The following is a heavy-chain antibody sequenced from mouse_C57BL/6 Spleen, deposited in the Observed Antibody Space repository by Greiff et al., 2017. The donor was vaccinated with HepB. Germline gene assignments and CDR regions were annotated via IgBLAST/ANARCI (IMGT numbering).Heavy chain of an antibody. CDR3: AREDDSAWFAY. CDR1: GYAFTNYL. CDR2: INPGSGGT. J-gene: IGHJ3*01. D-gene: IGHD2-4*01. Sequence: VMLVESGAELVRPGTSVKVSCKASGYAFTNYLIEWVKQRPGQGLEWIGVINPGSGGTNYNEKFKGKATLTADKSSSTAYMQLSSLTSEDSAVYFCAREDDSAWFAYWGQGTLVTVSA. V-gene: IGHV1-54*01.